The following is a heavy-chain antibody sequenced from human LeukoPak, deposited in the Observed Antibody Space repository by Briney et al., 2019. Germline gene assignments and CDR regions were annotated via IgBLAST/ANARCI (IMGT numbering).Heavy chain of an antibody. Sequence: SETLSLTCAVYGGSFSGYYWSWIRQPPGEGLEWSWEINHSGSTNYNPSLKSRVTISVDTSKNQFSLKLSSVTAADTAVYYCARVRYYYYYYMDVWGKGTTVTVSS. V-gene: IGHV4-34*01. CDR1: GGSFSGYY. CDR3: ARVRYYYYYYMDV. CDR2: INHSGST. J-gene: IGHJ6*03.